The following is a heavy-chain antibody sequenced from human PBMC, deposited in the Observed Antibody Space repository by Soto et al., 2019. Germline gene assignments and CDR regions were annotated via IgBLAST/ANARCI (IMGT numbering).Heavy chain of an antibody. J-gene: IGHJ4*02. V-gene: IGHV1-69*12. CDR3: ARDFQGCGGGSCYGTDYYLDY. CDR1: GGTFSSYA. Sequence: QVQLVQSGAEVKKPGSSVKVSCKASGGTFSSYAISWVRQAPGQGLEWMGGIIPIFGTANYAQKFQGRVTITADESTSTGYMELSSLRSEDTAVYYCARDFQGCGGGSCYGTDYYLDYWGQGTLVTVSS. CDR2: IIPIFGTA. D-gene: IGHD2-15*01.